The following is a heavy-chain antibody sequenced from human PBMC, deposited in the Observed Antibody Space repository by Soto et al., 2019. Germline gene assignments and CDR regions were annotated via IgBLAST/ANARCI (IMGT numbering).Heavy chain of an antibody. D-gene: IGHD6-13*01. CDR3: ARDGGGIAAAGRRGYFDY. CDR2: IYYSGST. CDR1: GGSVSSGSYY. Sequence: SETLSLTCTVSGGSVSSGSYYWSWIRQPPGKGLEWIGYIYYSGSTNYNPSLKSRVTISVDTSKNQFSLKLSSVTAADTAVYYCARDGGGIAAAGRRGYFDYWGQGTLVTVSS. V-gene: IGHV4-61*01. J-gene: IGHJ4*02.